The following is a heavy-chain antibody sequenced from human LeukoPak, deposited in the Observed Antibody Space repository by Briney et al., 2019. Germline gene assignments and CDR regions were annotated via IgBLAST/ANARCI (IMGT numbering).Heavy chain of an antibody. CDR3: ARLYSSGRYANAFDI. Sequence: GGSLRLFCAASGFTFGDCDMHWARQATGKGLEWVSAIRSIGDRFYSGSVKVRFTISRENDKNTLYLEMNSLRVGDTAVYYCARLYSSGRYANAFDIWGQGTVVTVSS. J-gene: IGHJ3*02. CDR2: IRSIGDR. D-gene: IGHD6-19*01. V-gene: IGHV3-13*01. CDR1: GFTFGDCD.